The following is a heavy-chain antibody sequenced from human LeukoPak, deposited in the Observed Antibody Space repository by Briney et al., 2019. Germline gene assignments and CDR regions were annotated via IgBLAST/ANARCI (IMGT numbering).Heavy chain of an antibody. CDR1: GGSISRYY. V-gene: IGHV4-4*07. CDR3: ARGGAAGDAFDI. J-gene: IGHJ3*02. D-gene: IGHD1-14*01. Sequence: SESLSLTCTVSGGSISRYYWSWIRQPAGKGMEWIGRFYSSGSTTYNPSLTSRVTISLDKSKNQFSLKLTSVTAADTAVYYCARGGAAGDAFDIWGQGTMVTVSS. CDR2: FYSSGST.